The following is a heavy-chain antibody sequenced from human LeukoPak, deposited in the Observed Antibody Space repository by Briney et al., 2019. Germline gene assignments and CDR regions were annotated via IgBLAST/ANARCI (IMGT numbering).Heavy chain of an antibody. CDR3: ARDSAFSSYSN. CDR1: GFTISNNY. Sequence: GGSLRLSCTASGFTISNNYMSWVRQAPGKGLEWVSIIYSDRSTYYPESVKGRFAITRDDSKNTLFLQMDSLRVEDTAIYYCARDSAFSSYSNWGQGALVTVSS. D-gene: IGHD2-15*01. J-gene: IGHJ1*01. V-gene: IGHV3-53*01. CDR2: IYSDRST.